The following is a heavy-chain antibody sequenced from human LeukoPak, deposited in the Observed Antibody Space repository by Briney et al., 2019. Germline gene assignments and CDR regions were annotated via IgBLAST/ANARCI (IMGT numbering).Heavy chain of an antibody. CDR1: GFPFGSYW. Sequence: GGSLSLSFVASGFPFGSYWMTWVRQAQGKGLEWVANIKQDGSKKSYVDSVKGRFTISRDNAKNSLYLQMNSLRAEDTAIYYCTRVGYIDEGIDYWGQGTLVTVSS. J-gene: IGHJ4*02. CDR3: TRVGYIDEGIDY. D-gene: IGHD5-24*01. CDR2: IKQDGSKK. V-gene: IGHV3-7*04.